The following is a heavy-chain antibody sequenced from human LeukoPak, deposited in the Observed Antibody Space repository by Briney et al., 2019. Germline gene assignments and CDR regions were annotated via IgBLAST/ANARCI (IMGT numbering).Heavy chain of an antibody. V-gene: IGHV1-18*01. J-gene: IGHJ4*02. D-gene: IGHD5-18*01. Sequence: GASVKVSCKASGYTFTSYGISWVRQAPGQGLEWMGWISAYNGNTNYAQKLQGRVTMTTDTSTSTAYMELRSLRSDDTAVYYCARDRRAMVGSASDFDYWGQGTLVTVSS. CDR2: ISAYNGNT. CDR1: GYTFTSYG. CDR3: ARDRRAMVGSASDFDY.